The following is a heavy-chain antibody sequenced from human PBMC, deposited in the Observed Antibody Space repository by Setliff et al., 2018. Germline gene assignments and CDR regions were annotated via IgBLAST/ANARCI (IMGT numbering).Heavy chain of an antibody. D-gene: IGHD6-6*01. Sequence: SETLSLTCTVSGASISSDYYWTWIRQPPGKGLEWIGEINHRGSTNYNPSLKSRATISIDTSKDQFSLKLISMSAADTAVYFCARGRNIAARLLDSWGQGALVTVSS. CDR3: ARGRNIAARLLDS. J-gene: IGHJ4*02. V-gene: IGHV4-34*01. CDR2: INHRGST. CDR1: GASISSDYY.